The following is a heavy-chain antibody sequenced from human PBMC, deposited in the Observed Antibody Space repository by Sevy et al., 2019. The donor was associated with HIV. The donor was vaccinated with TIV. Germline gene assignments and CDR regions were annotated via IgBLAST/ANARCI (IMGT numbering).Heavy chain of an antibody. CDR2: IYYSGST. J-gene: IGHJ6*02. V-gene: IGHV4-59*01. CDR3: ARAGSGYYYGMDV. Sequence: SETLSLTCTVSGGSISSYYWSWIRQPPGKGLEWIGHIYYSGSTNYNPSLKSRVTISVDTSKNQFSLKLSSVTAADTAVYYCARAGSGYYYGMDVWGQGTTVTVSS. D-gene: IGHD2-15*01. CDR1: GGSISSYY.